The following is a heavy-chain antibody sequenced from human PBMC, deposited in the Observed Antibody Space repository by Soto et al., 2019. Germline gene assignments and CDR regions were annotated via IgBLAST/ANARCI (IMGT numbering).Heavy chain of an antibody. D-gene: IGHD2-15*01. V-gene: IGHV3-48*03. J-gene: IGHJ6*02. CDR2: ISSSGSTI. CDR1: GFTFSSYE. Sequence: VGSLRLSCAASGFTFSSYEMNWVRQAPGKGLEWVSYISSSGSTIYYADSVKGRFTISRDNAKNSLYLQMNSLRAEDTAVYYCARDRCSGGSCYYYYGMDVWGQGTTVTVSS. CDR3: ARDRCSGGSCYYYYGMDV.